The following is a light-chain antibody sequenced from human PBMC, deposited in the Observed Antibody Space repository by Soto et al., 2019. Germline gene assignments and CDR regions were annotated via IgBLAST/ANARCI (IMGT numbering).Light chain of an antibody. J-gene: IGLJ2*01. CDR3: SSYTSTYTQV. CDR1: SSDVVGYNY. Sequence: QSALTQPASVSGSPGQSITISASGTSSDVVGYNYVSWYQQHPGKAPKLMIYDVSYRPSGVSNRFSGSKSGNTASLTISGLQAEDEADYYCSSYTSTYTQVFGGGTKVTVL. V-gene: IGLV2-14*03. CDR2: DVS.